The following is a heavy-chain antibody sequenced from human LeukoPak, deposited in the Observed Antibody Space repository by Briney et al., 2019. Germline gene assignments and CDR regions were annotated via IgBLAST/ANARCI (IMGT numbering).Heavy chain of an antibody. J-gene: IGHJ3*01. V-gene: IGHV1-69*13. CDR1: GGTFSSYA. D-gene: IGHD4-23*01. CDR2: IIPIFGTA. Sequence: ASVKVSCKASGGTFSSYAISWVRQAPGQGLEWMGGIIPIFGTANYAQKFQGRVTITADESTSTAYMELSSLRSEDTAVYYCARDRSDCGGNPIDVWGQGTMVTVSS. CDR3: ARDRSDCGGNPIDV.